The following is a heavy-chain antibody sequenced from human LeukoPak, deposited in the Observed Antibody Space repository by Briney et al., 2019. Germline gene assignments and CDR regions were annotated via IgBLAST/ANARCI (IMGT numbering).Heavy chain of an antibody. D-gene: IGHD6-13*01. J-gene: IGHJ3*02. V-gene: IGHV3-23*01. CDR3: ARGIAAAGDASDI. CDR1: GFTFSSYA. CDR2: ISGSGGST. Sequence: PGGSLRLSCAASGFTFSSYAMSWVRQAPGKGLEWVSAISGSGGSTYYADSVKGRFTISRDNAKNSLYLQMNSLNTEDTAVYYCARGIAAAGDASDIWGQGTMVTVSS.